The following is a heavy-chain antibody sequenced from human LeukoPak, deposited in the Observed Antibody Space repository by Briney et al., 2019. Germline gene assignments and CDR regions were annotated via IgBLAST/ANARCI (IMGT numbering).Heavy chain of an antibody. J-gene: IGHJ5*02. V-gene: IGHV1-8*01. D-gene: IGHD6-19*01. CDR2: MNPNSGNT. CDR3: ARGESSGWENWFDP. Sequence: ASVKVSCKASGYTFTSYDINWVRQATGQGLEWMGWMNPNSGNTGYAQKFQGRVTMTRSTSISTAYMELSSLRSEDTAVYYCARGESSGWENWFDPWSQGTLVTVSS. CDR1: GYTFTSYD.